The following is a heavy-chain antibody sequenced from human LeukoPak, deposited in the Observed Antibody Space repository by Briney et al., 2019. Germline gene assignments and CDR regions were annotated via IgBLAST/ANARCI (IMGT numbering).Heavy chain of an antibody. V-gene: IGHV1-2*02. D-gene: IGHD5-12*01. CDR2: INPNSGGT. Sequence: ASVKVSCKASGYTFTDYYMHWVRQAPGQGLEWMGWINPNSGGTNYAQKFQGGVTMTRDTTISTAYMELSRLRSDDTAVYYCARDRYSGYEWSYYYYGMDVWGQGTTVTVSS. CDR1: GYTFTDYY. J-gene: IGHJ6*02. CDR3: ARDRYSGYEWSYYYYGMDV.